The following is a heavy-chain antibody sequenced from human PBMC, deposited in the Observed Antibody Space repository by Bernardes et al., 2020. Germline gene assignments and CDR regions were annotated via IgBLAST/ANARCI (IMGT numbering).Heavy chain of an antibody. J-gene: IGHJ6*03. CDR3: AKSGGYRYDGCSVSDYYYMAV. D-gene: IGHD5-18*01. V-gene: IGHV3-23*01. CDR2: ISGGGGIT. Sequence: GGSLRLSCAASGFTFSSCAMTWVRQAPGMGLEWVSGISGGGGITYYADSVNGRFTISRDNSKNTLYLQMSSLRAEDTAVYYCAKSGGYRYDGCSVSDYYYMAVWGKGTTVTVSS. CDR1: GFTFSSCA.